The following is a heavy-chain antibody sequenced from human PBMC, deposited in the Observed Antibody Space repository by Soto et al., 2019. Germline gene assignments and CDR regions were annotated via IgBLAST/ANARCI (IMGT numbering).Heavy chain of an antibody. CDR2: IIPIFGTA. V-gene: IGHV1-69*13. J-gene: IGHJ5*02. D-gene: IGHD2-15*01. CDR1: GGTFSSYA. CDR3: ARVQPDIVVVVAATGWFDP. Sequence: SVKVSCKASGGTFSSYAISWVRQAPGQGLEWMGGIIPIFGTANYAQKFQGRVTITADESTSTAYMELSSLRSEDTAVYYCARVQPDIVVVVAATGWFDPWGQGTLVTVSS.